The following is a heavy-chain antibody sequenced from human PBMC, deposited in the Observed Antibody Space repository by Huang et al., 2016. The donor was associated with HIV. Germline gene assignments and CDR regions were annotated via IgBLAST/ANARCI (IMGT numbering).Heavy chain of an antibody. V-gene: IGHV3-23*01. CDR2: ISGSGGST. CDR1: GFTFSSYA. J-gene: IGHJ3*02. Sequence: EVQLLESGGGLVQPGGSLRLSCAASGFTFSSYAMSWVRQAPGKGLEWVSAISGSGGSTYYADSVKGRFTISRDNSKNTRYLQMNSLRAEDTAVYYCAKSGGFVLSAFDIWGQGTMVTVSS. D-gene: IGHD1-26*01. CDR3: AKSGGFVLSAFDI.